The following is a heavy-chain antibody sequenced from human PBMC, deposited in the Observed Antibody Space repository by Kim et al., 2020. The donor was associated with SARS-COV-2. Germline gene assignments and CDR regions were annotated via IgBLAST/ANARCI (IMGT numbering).Heavy chain of an antibody. Sequence: KARSTISRDNSKSTLYLQMNSLRAEDTDVYYCAKDWGIAVAGKGGGGMDVWGQGTTVTVSS. J-gene: IGHJ6*02. V-gene: IGHV3-30*02. CDR3: AKDWGIAVAGKGGGGMDV. D-gene: IGHD6-13*01.